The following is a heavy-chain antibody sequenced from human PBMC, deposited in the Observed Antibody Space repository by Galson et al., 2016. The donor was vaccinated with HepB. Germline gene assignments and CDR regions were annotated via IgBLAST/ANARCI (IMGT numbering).Heavy chain of an antibody. CDR2: INPGGGST. Sequence: SVKVSCKAFAYTFINYYIHWVRQAPGQGLEWMGIINPGGGSTGYATKFQGRVTMTSDTSTSTVYMELNSLRYEDTAVYYCARFGDLLTGYHSFGDLRGSFDLWGRGTLVSVSS. D-gene: IGHD3-9*01. CDR1: AYTFINYY. V-gene: IGHV1-46*01. CDR3: ARFGDLLTGYHSFGDLRGSFDL. J-gene: IGHJ2*01.